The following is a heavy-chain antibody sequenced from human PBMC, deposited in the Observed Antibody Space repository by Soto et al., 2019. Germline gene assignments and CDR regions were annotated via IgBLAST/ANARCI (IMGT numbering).Heavy chain of an antibody. CDR3: AKDEGVKQQLVPTVYYFDY. CDR2: IIPIFGTA. D-gene: IGHD6-13*01. CDR1: GGTFSSYA. V-gene: IGHV1-69*01. J-gene: IGHJ4*02. Sequence: QVQLVQSGAEVKKPGSSVKVSCKASGGTFSSYAISWVRQAPGQGLEWMGGIIPIFGTANYAQKFQGRVTITADESTSTAYMELSSLRSEDTAVYYCAKDEGVKQQLVPTVYYFDYWGQGTLVTVSS.